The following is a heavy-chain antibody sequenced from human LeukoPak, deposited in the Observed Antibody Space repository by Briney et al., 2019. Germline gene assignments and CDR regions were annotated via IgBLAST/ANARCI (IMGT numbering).Heavy chain of an antibody. CDR1: GYTFTSYY. V-gene: IGHV1-46*01. D-gene: IGHD2-2*01. Sequence: GASVKVSCKASGYTFTSYYMHWVRQAPGQGLEWMGIINPSGGSTSYAQKFQGRVTMTRDTSTSTVYMELSRLRSEDTAVYYCARAGGAGYCSSTSCSGAWDYYYYMDVWGKGTTVTVSS. J-gene: IGHJ6*03. CDR2: INPSGGST. CDR3: ARAGGAGYCSSTSCSGAWDYYYYMDV.